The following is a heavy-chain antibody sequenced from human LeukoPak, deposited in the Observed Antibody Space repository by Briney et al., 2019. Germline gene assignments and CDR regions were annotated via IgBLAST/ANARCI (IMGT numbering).Heavy chain of an antibody. V-gene: IGHV3-30*02. CDR1: GFTFSSYG. CDR3: AKDGIKGNTLPGVAFDI. D-gene: IGHD1-26*01. CDR2: IRYDGSNK. Sequence: GGSLRLSCAASGFTFSSYGMHWVRQAPGKGLEWVAFIRYDGSNKYYADSVKGRFTISRDNSKNTLSLQMNSLRAEDTAVYYCAKDGIKGNTLPGVAFDIWGQGTMVTVSS. J-gene: IGHJ3*02.